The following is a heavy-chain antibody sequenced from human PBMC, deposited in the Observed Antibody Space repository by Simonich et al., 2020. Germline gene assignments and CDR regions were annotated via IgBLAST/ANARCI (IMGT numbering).Heavy chain of an antibody. V-gene: IGHV4-39*01. CDR3: ARHAGFAFDI. D-gene: IGHD6-13*01. CDR1: GGSISSSSYY. J-gene: IGHJ3*02. Sequence: QLQLQESSPGLVKPSETLSLTCTVSGGSISSSSYYWGWIRQPPGKGLEWIGRIYYSGKTYYNPSLKSRVTISVDTSKNQFSLKLSSVTAADTAVYYCARHAGFAFDIWGQGTMVTVSS. CDR2: IYYSGKT.